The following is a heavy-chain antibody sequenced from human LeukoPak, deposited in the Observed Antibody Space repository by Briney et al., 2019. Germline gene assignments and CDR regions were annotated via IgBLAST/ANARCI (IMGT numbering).Heavy chain of an antibody. D-gene: IGHD1-26*01. CDR3: ARTLDGSYYVLDY. V-gene: IGHV3-20*04. Sequence: GGSLRLSCSGSGFNLEDFGMNWVRQAPGKGLEWVAGISWDGDGTSYADSVRGRFTISRDNSKNTLYLQMNSLRAEDTAVYYCARTLDGSYYVLDYWGQGTLVTVSS. J-gene: IGHJ4*02. CDR1: GFNLEDFG. CDR2: ISWDGDGT.